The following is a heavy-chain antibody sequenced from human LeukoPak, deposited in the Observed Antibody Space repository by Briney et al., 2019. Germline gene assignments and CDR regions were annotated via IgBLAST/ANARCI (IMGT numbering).Heavy chain of an antibody. CDR2: VNHSGGT. D-gene: IGHD4-23*01. J-gene: IGHJ4*02. CDR3: ARKDFGGRNFYFDY. V-gene: IGHV4-34*01. CDR1: GGSFSAYY. Sequence: PSETLSLTCAVYGGSFSAYYWSWIRQPPGKGLEWIGEVNHSGGTNYNPSLKSRVTIPVDSSKNQFSLKLASVTAADTAVYYCARKDFGGRNFYFDYWGQGALVTVSS.